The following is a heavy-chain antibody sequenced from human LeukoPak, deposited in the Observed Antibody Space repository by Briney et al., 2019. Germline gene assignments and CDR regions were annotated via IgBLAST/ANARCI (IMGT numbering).Heavy chain of an antibody. D-gene: IGHD2-21*02. Sequence: GGSLRLSCAASGFTFSNYLMHWVRQTPGKGLVWISRISTDGSFTNYADSVRGRFSISRDNSKDTLFLQMHSLRPGDTAVYYCVREDTPATANYWGQGTLVTISS. CDR1: GFTFSNYL. CDR2: ISTDGSFT. J-gene: IGHJ4*02. V-gene: IGHV3-74*01. CDR3: VREDTPATANY.